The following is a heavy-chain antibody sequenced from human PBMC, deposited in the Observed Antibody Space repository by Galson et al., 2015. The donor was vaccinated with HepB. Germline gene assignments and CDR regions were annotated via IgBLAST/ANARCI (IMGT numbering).Heavy chain of an antibody. CDR1: GFTFNRYS. CDR2: ISGSSGSK. Sequence: SLRLSCAASGFTFNRYSMNWVRQAPGKGLEWASYISGSSGSKYYADSVKGRFTISRDNAKNSLYLQLDSLRDEDTAVYYCARGVYDSSGYYDFYFDSWGQGTQVTVSS. J-gene: IGHJ4*02. V-gene: IGHV3-48*02. D-gene: IGHD3-22*01. CDR3: ARGVYDSSGYYDFYFDS.